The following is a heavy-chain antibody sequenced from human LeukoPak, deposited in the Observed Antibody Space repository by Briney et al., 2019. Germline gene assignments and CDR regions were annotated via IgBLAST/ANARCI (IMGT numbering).Heavy chain of an antibody. V-gene: IGHV3-11*03. J-gene: IGHJ4*02. CDR1: GFTFSDYH. CDR2: IRASSTHT. D-gene: IGHD2-21*02. CDR3: ARIRGGDWQFDY. Sequence: GGSLRLSCAASGFTFSDYHMSWIRQAPGKGLEWVSYIRASSTHTSNADSVKGRFTISRDNAKNSLFLQMNNLRAEDTAVYYCARIRGGDWQFDYWGQGTLVTVSS.